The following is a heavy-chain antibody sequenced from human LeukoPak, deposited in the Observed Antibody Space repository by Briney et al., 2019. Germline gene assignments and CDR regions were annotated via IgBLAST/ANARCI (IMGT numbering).Heavy chain of an antibody. Sequence: GGSLRLSCAASGFTFSSYAMSWVRQAPGKGLEWVSAISGIGGSTYYADSVKGRFTISRDNSKNTLYLQMNSLRAEDTAVYYCANPLGVVVTAPPVWWGQGTLVTVSS. CDR2: ISGIGGST. CDR3: ANPLGVVVTAPPVW. D-gene: IGHD2-21*02. J-gene: IGHJ4*02. CDR1: GFTFSSYA. V-gene: IGHV3-23*01.